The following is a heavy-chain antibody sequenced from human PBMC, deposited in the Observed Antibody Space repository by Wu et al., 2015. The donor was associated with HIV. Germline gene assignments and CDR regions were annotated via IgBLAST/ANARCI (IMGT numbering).Heavy chain of an antibody. V-gene: IGHV1-2*02. CDR2: TNVNTGGT. D-gene: IGHD2-15*01. Sequence: QVHLVQSGAELKKPGASVKVSCKASGYTFTDYFIHWIRQAPGQGLEWMGWTNVNTGGTKYAPNFQGRITMTRDTSINTAYIELGGLTSDDTAVYYCARDELFRVDDAFDMWAKGPWSPSLQ. J-gene: IGHJ3*02. CDR1: GYTFTDYF. CDR3: ARDELFRVDDAFDM.